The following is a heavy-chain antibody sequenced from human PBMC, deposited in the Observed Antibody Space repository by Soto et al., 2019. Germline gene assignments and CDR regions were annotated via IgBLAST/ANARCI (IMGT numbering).Heavy chain of an antibody. D-gene: IGHD3-16*01. V-gene: IGHV3-15*01. Sequence: GGSLRLSCAASGFTFSNAWMSWVRQAPGKGLEWVGRIKSKTDGGTTDYAAPVKGRFTISRDDSKNTLYLQMNRLKTEDTSVYYCTTDRIMIPFGGVSYWGQGTLVTVSS. CDR2: IKSKTDGGTT. CDR3: TTDRIMIPFGGVSY. J-gene: IGHJ4*02. CDR1: GFTFSNAW.